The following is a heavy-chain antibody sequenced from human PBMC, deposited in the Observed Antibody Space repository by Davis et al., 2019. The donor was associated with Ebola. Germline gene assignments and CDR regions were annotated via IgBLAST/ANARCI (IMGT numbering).Heavy chain of an antibody. V-gene: IGHV3-30-3*01. CDR1: GFTFSSYA. CDR2: ISYDGSNK. Sequence: GESLKISCAASGFTFSSYAMHWGRHAPGQGLEWVAVISYDGSNKYYADSVKGRFTISRDNSKNTLYLQMNILRAEDTAVYYCARQTLMDYWGQGTLVTVSS. CDR3: ARQTLMDY. D-gene: IGHD2-8*01. J-gene: IGHJ4*02.